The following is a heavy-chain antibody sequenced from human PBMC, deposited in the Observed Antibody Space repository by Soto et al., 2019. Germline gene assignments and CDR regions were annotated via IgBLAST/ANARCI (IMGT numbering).Heavy chain of an antibody. CDR3: ARDRRLEYCSGGSCYGRAIDL. D-gene: IGHD2-15*01. J-gene: IGHJ2*01. V-gene: IGHV1-18*01. CDR2: ISAYNGNT. CDR1: GYTFTSYG. Sequence: ASVKVSCKASGYTFTSYGISWVRQAPGQGLEWMGWISAYNGNTNYAQKLQGRVTMTTDTSTSTAYMELRSLRSDDTAVYYCARDRRLEYCSGGSCYGRAIDLWGRGTLVTVSS.